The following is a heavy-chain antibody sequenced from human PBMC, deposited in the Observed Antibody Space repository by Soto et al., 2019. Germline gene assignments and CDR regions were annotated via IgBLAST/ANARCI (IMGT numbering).Heavy chain of an antibody. CDR2: IYYGGST. J-gene: IGHJ4*02. D-gene: IGHD6-13*01. Sequence: SETLSLTCTVSGGSISSGDYYWSWIRQPPGKGLEWIGYIYYGGSTYYNQSLKSRVNISVDTSKKQFSLKLSSVTAADTAVYYCARHAGSSWYADYWGQGTLVTVSS. V-gene: IGHV4-30-4*01. CDR3: ARHAGSSWYADY. CDR1: GGSISSGDYY.